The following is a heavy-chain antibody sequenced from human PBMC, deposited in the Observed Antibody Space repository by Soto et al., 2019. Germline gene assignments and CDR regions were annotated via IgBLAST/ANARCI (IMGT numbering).Heavy chain of an antibody. V-gene: IGHV1-18*01. CDR1: GYTFTNHG. CDR2: ISGHNGNT. D-gene: IGHD3-10*01. CDR3: PRDLYPRAYYFDY. Sequence: QVQLVQSGAEVKKPGASVKVSCKASGYTFTNHGISWVRQAPGQGLEWLGWISGHNGNTKYAQRLQGRVTMTTDTSTSTAYMELRSLKSADTAVYYCPRDLYPRAYYFDYWGQGTLVTVSS. J-gene: IGHJ4*02.